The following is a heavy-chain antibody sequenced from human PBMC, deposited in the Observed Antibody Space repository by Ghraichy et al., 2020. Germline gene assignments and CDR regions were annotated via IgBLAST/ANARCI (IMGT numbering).Heavy chain of an antibody. CDR1: GGSISSGGYY. J-gene: IGHJ6*02. CDR3: ARGRLGYCSSTSCYTGGYYYGMDV. CDR2: IYYSGST. Sequence: SETLSLTCTVSGGSISSGGYYWSWIRQHPGKGLEWIGYIYYSGSTYYNPSLKSRVTISVDTSKNQFSLKLSSVTAADTAVYYCARGRLGYCSSTSCYTGGYYYGMDVWGQGTTVTVSS. D-gene: IGHD2-2*02. V-gene: IGHV4-31*03.